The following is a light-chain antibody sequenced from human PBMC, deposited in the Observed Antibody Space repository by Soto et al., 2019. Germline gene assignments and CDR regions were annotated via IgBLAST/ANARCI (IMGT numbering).Light chain of an antibody. CDR3: SSYTSSYTYV. J-gene: IGLJ1*01. V-gene: IGLV2-14*03. CDR2: DVS. CDR1: SSDVGAYNY. Sequence: QSALTQPASVSGSPGQSITISCTGTSSDVGAYNYVSWYQQHPGNAPKLIIYDVSNRPSGVSNRISGSKTGDTASLTISGLQAEDEADYYCSSYTSSYTYVFGTGTKVTVL.